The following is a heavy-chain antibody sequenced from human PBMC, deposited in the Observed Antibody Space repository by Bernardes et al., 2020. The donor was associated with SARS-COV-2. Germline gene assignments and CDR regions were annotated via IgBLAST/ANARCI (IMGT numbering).Heavy chain of an antibody. V-gene: IGHV3-73*01. CDR2: IRSKPKGYAT. CDR1: GFNFSGSA. Sequence: GGSLRLSCAASGFNFSGSAIQWVRQASGKGLEWIVRIRSKPKGYATTYAASLKGRFVISRDDSRNTAYLQIHSLKIDDTAVYYCTGDYLYWDQGTLVSVSS. J-gene: IGHJ4*02. CDR3: TGDYLY. D-gene: IGHD4-17*01.